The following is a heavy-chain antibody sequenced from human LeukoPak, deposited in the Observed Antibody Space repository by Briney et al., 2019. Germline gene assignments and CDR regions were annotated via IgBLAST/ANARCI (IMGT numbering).Heavy chain of an antibody. Sequence: GASVKVSCKAPGGTLDSFAISWVRQAPGQGLHWMGRIIPIVGITNFAQRFQGRVTITADKSTSIVYMELRSLRSDDTAVYYCARGAWEDWFDPWGQGTLVTVSS. J-gene: IGHJ5*02. V-gene: IGHV1-69*04. CDR2: IIPIVGIT. CDR1: GGTLDSFA. CDR3: ARGAWEDWFDP. D-gene: IGHD1-26*01.